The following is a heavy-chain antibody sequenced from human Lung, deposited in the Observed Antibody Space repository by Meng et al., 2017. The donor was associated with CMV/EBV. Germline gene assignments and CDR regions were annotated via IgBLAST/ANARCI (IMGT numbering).Heavy chain of an antibody. CDR3: AKDRVVVVPAVDAFDI. J-gene: IGHJ3*02. CDR1: GFTFSSYG. CDR2: IRYDGSNK. D-gene: IGHD2-2*01. Sequence: GGSLRLXCAASGFTFSSYGMHWVRQAPGKGLEWVAFIRYDGSNKYYADSVKGRFTISRDNSKNTLYLQMNSLRAEDTAVYYCAKDRVVVVPAVDAFDIWGQGTXVNVSS. V-gene: IGHV3-30*02.